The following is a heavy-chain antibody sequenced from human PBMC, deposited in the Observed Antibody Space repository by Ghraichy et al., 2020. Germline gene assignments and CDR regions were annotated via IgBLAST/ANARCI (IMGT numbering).Heavy chain of an antibody. J-gene: IGHJ3*02. CDR3: ASLLYYDSSGYFDAFDI. CDR2: ISSSSSYI. Sequence: GESLRLSCAASGFTFSSYSMNWVRQAPGKGLEWVSSISSSSSYIYYADSVKGRFTISRDNAKNSLYLQMNSLRAEDTAVYYCASLLYYDSSGYFDAFDIWGQGTMVTVSS. V-gene: IGHV3-21*01. D-gene: IGHD3-22*01. CDR1: GFTFSSYS.